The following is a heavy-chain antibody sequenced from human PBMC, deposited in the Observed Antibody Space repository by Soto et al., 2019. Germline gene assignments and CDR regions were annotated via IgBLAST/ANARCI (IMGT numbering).Heavy chain of an antibody. CDR3: ANCSVGTVRTSGWCNWFDP. V-gene: IGHV3-23*01. CDR1: GFTFSSSA. J-gene: IGHJ5*02. D-gene: IGHD6-19*01. Sequence: EVRLLESGGGLAQPGGSRRLSCAASGFTFSSSAMNWVRQAPGKGLEWVSSIRVGGGDTFYADSVRGRFTVSRDISRNPLYLQMNSLRAEDTAIYYCANCSVGTVRTSGWCNWFDPWGQGTLVTVSS. CDR2: IRVGGGDT.